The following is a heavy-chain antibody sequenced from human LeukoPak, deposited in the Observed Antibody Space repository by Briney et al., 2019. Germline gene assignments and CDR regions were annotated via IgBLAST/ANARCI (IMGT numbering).Heavy chain of an antibody. V-gene: IGHV4-59*01. Sequence: SETLSLTCTVSGGSISSYYWSWIRQPPGKGLEWIGYIYYSGSTNYNPSLKSRVTISVDTSKNQFSLKLSSVTAADTAVYYCARAIAALRTSPFDYWGQGTLVTVSS. CDR3: ARAIAALRTSPFDY. J-gene: IGHJ4*02. D-gene: IGHD6-6*01. CDR2: IYYSGST. CDR1: GGSISSYY.